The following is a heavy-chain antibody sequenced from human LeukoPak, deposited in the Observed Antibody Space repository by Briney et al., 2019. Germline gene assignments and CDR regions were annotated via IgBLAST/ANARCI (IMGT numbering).Heavy chain of an antibody. D-gene: IGHD4-23*01. CDR2: ISSSGSTI. CDR1: GFTFSSYE. J-gene: IGHJ4*02. V-gene: IGHV3-48*03. CDR3: ARDRDYGGTWDY. Sequence: GGSLRLSCAASGFTFSSYEMNWVRQAPGKGLEWVSYISSSGSTIYYADSVKGRFTISRDNDKNSLYLQMNSLRAEDTAVYYCARDRDYGGTWDYWGQGTLVTVSS.